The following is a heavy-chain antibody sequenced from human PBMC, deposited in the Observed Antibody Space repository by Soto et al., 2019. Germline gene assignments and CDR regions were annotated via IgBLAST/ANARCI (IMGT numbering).Heavy chain of an antibody. J-gene: IGHJ4*02. V-gene: IGHV3-21*01. CDR3: ARDLRITMVRGVPA. CDR1: GFTFSSYS. D-gene: IGHD3-10*01. CDR2: ISSSSSYI. Sequence: GESLKISCAASGFTFSSYSMNWVRQAPGKGLEWVSSISSSSSYIYYADSVKGRFTISRDNAKNSLYLQMNSLRAEDTAVYYCARDLRITMVRGVPAWGQGTLVTVSS.